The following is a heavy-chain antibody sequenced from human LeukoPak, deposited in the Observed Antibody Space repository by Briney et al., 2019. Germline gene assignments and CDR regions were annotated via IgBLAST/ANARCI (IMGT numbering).Heavy chain of an antibody. CDR3: ARRITIFGVEDEPGWFDP. CDR1: GYSISSGYY. Sequence: SGTLSLTCTVSGYSISSGYYWGWIRQPPGKGLEWIGEIYHSGSTNYNPSLKSRVTISVDTSKNQFSLKLSSVTAADTAVYYCARRITIFGVEDEPGWFDPWGQGTLVTVSS. CDR2: IYHSGST. J-gene: IGHJ5*02. D-gene: IGHD3-3*01. V-gene: IGHV4-38-2*02.